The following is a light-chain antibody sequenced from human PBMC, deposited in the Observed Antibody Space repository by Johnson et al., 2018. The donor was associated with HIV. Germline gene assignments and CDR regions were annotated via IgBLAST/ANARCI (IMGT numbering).Light chain of an antibody. CDR2: EDN. J-gene: IGLJ1*01. CDR3: GTWDSSLSVGG. V-gene: IGLV1-51*02. Sequence: QSVLTQPPSVSAAPGQKVTISCSGSSSNIGNNYVSWYQQLPGTAPKLLIYEDNKRPSGIPARFSGSKSGTSATLGINGLQTGDEANYYCGTWDSSLSVGGFGTVTKGTV. CDR1: SSNIGNNY.